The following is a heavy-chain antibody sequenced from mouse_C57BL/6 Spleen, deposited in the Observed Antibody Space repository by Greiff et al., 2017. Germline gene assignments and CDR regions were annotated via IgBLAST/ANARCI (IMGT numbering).Heavy chain of an antibody. V-gene: IGHV5-6*01. CDR1: GFTFSSYG. D-gene: IGHD2-4*01. CDR2: ISSGGSYT. Sequence: EVKLMESGGDLVKPGGSLKLSCAASGFTFSSYGMSWVRQTPDKRLEWVATISSGGSYTYYPDSVKGRFNISRDNAKNTLYLQMSSLKSDDTAMYYCARPLYYDYENYFYYWGQGTTLTVSS. CDR3: ARPLYYDYENYFYY. J-gene: IGHJ2*01.